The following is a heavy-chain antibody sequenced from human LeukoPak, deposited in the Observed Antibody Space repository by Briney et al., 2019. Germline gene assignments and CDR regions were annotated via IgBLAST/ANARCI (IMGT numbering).Heavy chain of an antibody. Sequence: PSETLSLTCTVSGGSISSSSYYWGWIRQPPGKGLEWIGSIYYSGSTYYNPSLKSRVTISVDRSKNQFSLKLSSVTAADTAVYYCARDPTVPWGQGTLVTVSS. CDR1: GGSISSSSYY. CDR3: ARDPTVP. D-gene: IGHD2-2*01. CDR2: IYYSGST. J-gene: IGHJ4*02. V-gene: IGHV4-39*07.